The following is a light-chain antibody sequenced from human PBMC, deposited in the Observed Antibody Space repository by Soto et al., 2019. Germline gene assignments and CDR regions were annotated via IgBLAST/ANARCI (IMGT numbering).Light chain of an antibody. CDR3: SSYTSRSTLV. J-gene: IGLJ2*01. CDR1: SSDVGGYNY. Sequence: QSVLTQPASVSGSPGQSITISCTGTSSDVGGYNYVSWYQHYPGKAPKLMIYDVSNRPSGVSNRFSGSKSGNTASLTISGLQAEDEADYYCSSYTSRSTLVFGGGTK. CDR2: DVS. V-gene: IGLV2-14*03.